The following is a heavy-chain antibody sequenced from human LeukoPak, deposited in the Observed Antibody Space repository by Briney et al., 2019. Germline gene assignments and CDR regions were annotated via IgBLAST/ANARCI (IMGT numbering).Heavy chain of an antibody. V-gene: IGHV4-59*12. CDR1: GGSISSYY. D-gene: IGHD3-9*01. CDR2: IYYSGST. J-gene: IGHJ5*02. Sequence: PSETLSLTCTVSGGSISSYYWSWIRQPPGKGLEWIGSIYYSGSTYYNPSLKSRVTISVDTSENQFSLKLSSVTAADTAVYYCARDRVYFDWPKGWFDPWGQGTLVTVSS. CDR3: ARDRVYFDWPKGWFDP.